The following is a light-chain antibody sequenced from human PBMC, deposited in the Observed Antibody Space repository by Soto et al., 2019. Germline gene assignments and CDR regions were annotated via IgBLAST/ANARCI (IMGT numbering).Light chain of an antibody. CDR3: CSYVGSYTHV. J-gene: IGLJ1*01. V-gene: IGLV2-11*01. CDR2: DVS. CDR1: SSDVGGYNY. Sequence: QSALTQPRSVSGSPGQSVTISCTGTSSDVGGYNYVSWYQQHPGKAPKLMIYDVSKQPSGVPDRFSGSKSGNTASLTISGLQAEDEADYYCCSYVGSYTHVFGTGTKLTVL.